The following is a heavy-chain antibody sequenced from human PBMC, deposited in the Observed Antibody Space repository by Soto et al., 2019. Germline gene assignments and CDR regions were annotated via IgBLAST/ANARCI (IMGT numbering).Heavy chain of an antibody. Sequence: EVQLVESGGVVVQPGGSLRLSCAASGFTFDDYTMHWVRQAPGKGLEWVSLISWDGGSTYYADSVKGRFTISRDNSKNSLYLQLNSLRTEDAALYYCAKDMKGYGSAQRYYYHGMDVWGQGTTVTVSS. V-gene: IGHV3-43*01. D-gene: IGHD3-10*01. CDR1: GFTFDDYT. J-gene: IGHJ6*02. CDR3: AKDMKGYGSAQRYYYHGMDV. CDR2: ISWDGGST.